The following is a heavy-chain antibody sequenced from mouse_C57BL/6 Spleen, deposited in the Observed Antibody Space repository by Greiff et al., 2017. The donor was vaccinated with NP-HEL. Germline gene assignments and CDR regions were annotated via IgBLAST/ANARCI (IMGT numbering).Heavy chain of an antibody. J-gene: IGHJ4*01. CDR1: GYTFTSYW. CDR2: IYPGSGST. Sequence: QVQLQQPGAELVKPGASVKMSCKASGYTFTSYWITWVKQRPGQGLEWIGDIYPGSGSTNYNEKFKSKATLTVDTSSSTAYMQLSSLTSEDSAVYYCAREGLDPNAMDYWGQGTSVTVSS. CDR3: AREGLDPNAMDY. V-gene: IGHV1-55*01. D-gene: IGHD2-4*01.